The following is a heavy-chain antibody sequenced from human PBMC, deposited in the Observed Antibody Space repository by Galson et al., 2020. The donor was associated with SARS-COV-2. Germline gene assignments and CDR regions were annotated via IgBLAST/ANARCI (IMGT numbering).Heavy chain of an antibody. D-gene: IGHD2-8*01. CDR1: GFTFSDAA. Sequence: QAGGSLRLSCAASGFTFSDAAIQWVRQTSGKGLETIGRIRSKASDYATVYAASVKGRFTISRDDSQNTAYLQMNSLKTEDTAVYYCVRPPYEDRANGYWGQGTLVTVSS. CDR3: VRPPYEDRANGY. V-gene: IGHV3-73*01. J-gene: IGHJ4*02. CDR2: IRSKASDYAT.